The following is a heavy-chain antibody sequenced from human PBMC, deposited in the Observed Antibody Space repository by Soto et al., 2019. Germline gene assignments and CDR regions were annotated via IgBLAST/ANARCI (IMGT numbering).Heavy chain of an antibody. D-gene: IGHD2-15*01. V-gene: IGHV4-59*01. CDR2: IYYSGST. CDR3: ASRSGGSHGDYYGMDV. Sequence: SETLSLTCTVSGGSISSYYWSLIRQPPGKGLEWIGYIYYSGSTNYNPSLKSRVTISVDTSKNQFSLKLSSVTAADTAVYYCASRSGGSHGDYYGMDVWGQGTTVTVSS. J-gene: IGHJ6*02. CDR1: GGSISSYY.